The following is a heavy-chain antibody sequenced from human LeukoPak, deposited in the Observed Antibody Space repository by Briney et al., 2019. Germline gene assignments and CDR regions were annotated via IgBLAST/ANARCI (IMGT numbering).Heavy chain of an antibody. D-gene: IGHD2-2*01. CDR3: ARERIVVVPAALLYYGMDV. J-gene: IGHJ6*02. V-gene: IGHV1-2*04. CDR2: INPNSGGT. Sequence: ASVKVSCTASGYTFTGYYMHWVRQAPGQGLEWMGWINPNSGGTNYAQKFQGWVTMTRDTSISTAYMELSRLRSDDTAVYYCARERIVVVPAALLYYGMDVWGQGTTVTVSS. CDR1: GYTFTGYY.